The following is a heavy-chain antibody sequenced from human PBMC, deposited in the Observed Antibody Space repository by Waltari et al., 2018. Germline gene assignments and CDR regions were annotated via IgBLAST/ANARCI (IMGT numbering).Heavy chain of an antibody. Sequence: QVQLQEFGSGLVKPSQTLSLTCAVSDDSIPNGGSSWNWIRQAPGKGLEWIGFISHSGSTSYNPSLKSRVTISRDASRNQFSLRLSSVTAADTAVYYCARATTNYYDSGYYYVDPWGQGRLVTVSS. J-gene: IGHJ5*02. CDR1: DDSIPNGGSS. CDR3: ARATTNYYDSGYYYVDP. V-gene: IGHV4-30-2*01. D-gene: IGHD3-22*01. CDR2: ISHSGST.